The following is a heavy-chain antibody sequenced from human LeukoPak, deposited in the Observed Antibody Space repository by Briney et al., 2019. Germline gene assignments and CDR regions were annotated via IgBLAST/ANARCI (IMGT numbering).Heavy chain of an antibody. CDR2: IRYDGSNK. V-gene: IGHV3-30*02. CDR3: ARRYYDILTGPPHYYYYYGMDV. Sequence: PGGSLRLSCAASGFTFSSYGMHWVRQAPGKGLEWVAFIRYDGSNKYYADSVKGRFTISRDNSKNTLYLQMNSLRAEDTAVYYCARRYYDILTGPPHYYYYYGMDVWGQGTTVTVSS. J-gene: IGHJ6*02. D-gene: IGHD3-9*01. CDR1: GFTFSSYG.